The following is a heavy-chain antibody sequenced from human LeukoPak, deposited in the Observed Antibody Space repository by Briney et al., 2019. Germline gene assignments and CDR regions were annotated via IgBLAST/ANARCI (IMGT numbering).Heavy chain of an antibody. CDR2: INPSGGST. CDR1: RYTFTSYY. V-gene: IGHV1-46*01. D-gene: IGHD5-12*01. Sequence: ASVKVSCKASRYTFTSYYMHWVRQAPGQGLEWMGIINPSGGSTSYAQKFQGRVTMTRDTSTSTVYMELSSLRSEDTAVYYCARSSGYNSPLYYFDYWGQGTLVTVSS. J-gene: IGHJ4*02. CDR3: ARSSGYNSPLYYFDY.